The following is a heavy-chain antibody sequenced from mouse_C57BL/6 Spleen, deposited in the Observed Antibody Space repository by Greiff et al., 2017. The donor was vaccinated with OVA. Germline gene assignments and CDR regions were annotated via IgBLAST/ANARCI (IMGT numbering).Heavy chain of an antibody. CDR2: INPSNGGT. J-gene: IGHJ4*01. Sequence: QVHVKQPGTELVKPGASVKLSCKASGYTFTSYWMHWVKQRPGQGLEWIGNINPSNGGTNYNEKFKSKATLTVDKSSSTAYMQLSSLTSEDSAVYYCARYHDYGSSYDAMDYWGQGTSVTVSS. CDR3: ARYHDYGSSYDAMDY. CDR1: GYTFTSYW. D-gene: IGHD1-1*01. V-gene: IGHV1-53*01.